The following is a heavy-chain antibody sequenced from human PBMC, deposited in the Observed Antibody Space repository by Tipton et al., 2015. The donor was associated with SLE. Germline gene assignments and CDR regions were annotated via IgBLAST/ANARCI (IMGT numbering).Heavy chain of an antibody. CDR2: IRGDGTSA. CDR3: ASLSGVLTNDY. V-gene: IGHV3-74*01. Sequence: SLRLSCAASGFTFSSYWMHWVRQAPGKGLVWVSRIRGDGTSATYADSVKGRFTISRDNSKSTLYLQMNSLRAEDTAVYYCASLSGVLTNDYWGQGTLVTVSS. D-gene: IGHD3-3*01. CDR1: GFTFSSYW. J-gene: IGHJ4*02.